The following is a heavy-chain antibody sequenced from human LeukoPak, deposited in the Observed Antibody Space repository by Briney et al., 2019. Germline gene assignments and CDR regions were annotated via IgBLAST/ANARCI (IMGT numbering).Heavy chain of an antibody. CDR1: GFTFSDSY. D-gene: IGHD3-9*01. Sequence: GGSLRLSCAASGFTFSDSYMSLIRQAPGKGLEWVSTISGSGSSTYYADSVKGRFTISRDNSKNTLYLQMNSLRAEDTAVYYCAKLGDILTGYPYYFDYWGQGTLVTVSS. CDR2: ISGSGSST. CDR3: AKLGDILTGYPYYFDY. J-gene: IGHJ4*02. V-gene: IGHV3-23*01.